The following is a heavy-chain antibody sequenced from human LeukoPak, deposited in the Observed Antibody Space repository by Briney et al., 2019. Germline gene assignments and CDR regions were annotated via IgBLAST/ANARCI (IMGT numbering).Heavy chain of an antibody. D-gene: IGHD3-10*01. CDR2: INPNSGGT. CDR1: GYTFTGYY. Sequence: ASVKVSCKASGYTFTGYYMHWVRQAPGQGLEWMGWINPNSGGTNYAQKFQGRVTMTRDTSISTAYMELSSLRSEDTAVYYCARGPNYGSGTGFDYWGQGTLVTVSS. V-gene: IGHV1-2*02. CDR3: ARGPNYGSGTGFDY. J-gene: IGHJ4*02.